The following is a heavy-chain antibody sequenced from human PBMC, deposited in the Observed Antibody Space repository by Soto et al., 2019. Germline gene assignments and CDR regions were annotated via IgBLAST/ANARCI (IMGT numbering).Heavy chain of an antibody. D-gene: IGHD3-9*01. CDR1: GGAVSIASFY. Sequence: SETLSLTCTVSGGAVSIASFYLNWIRQPPGKGLEWIGYISYSGSTNYNPSIRSRVTISVDTSKNQFSLRLTSATAADTAVYYCARGDDINWLDSWGQGNRVTVSS. CDR2: ISYSGST. J-gene: IGHJ5*01. CDR3: ARGDDINWLDS. V-gene: IGHV4-61*01.